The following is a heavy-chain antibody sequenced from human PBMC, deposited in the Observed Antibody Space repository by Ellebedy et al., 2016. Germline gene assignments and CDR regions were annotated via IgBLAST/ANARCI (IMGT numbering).Heavy chain of an antibody. D-gene: IGHD3-10*01. Sequence: GGSLRLSXATSGFTFDDYALHWVRQVPGKGLEWVSGISWNSAAIGYGEAVKGRFTISRDSAKNCLYLQMNSLRVEDTALYFCAKGTMDYLHHWGQGTLVTVSS. CDR2: ISWNSAAI. J-gene: IGHJ4*02. CDR1: GFTFDDYA. V-gene: IGHV3-9*01. CDR3: AKGTMDYLHH.